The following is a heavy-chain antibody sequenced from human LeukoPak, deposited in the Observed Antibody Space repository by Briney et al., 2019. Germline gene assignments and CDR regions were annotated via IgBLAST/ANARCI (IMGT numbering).Heavy chain of an antibody. CDR1: GGSFSGYY. Sequence: SETLSLTCAVYGGSFSGYYWSWIRQPPGKGLEWIGEINHSGSTNYNPSLKSRVTISVDTSKNQFSLKLSSVTAADTAVYYCARDRPYYDILTGYYPVDYWGQGTLVTVSS. D-gene: IGHD3-9*01. J-gene: IGHJ4*02. V-gene: IGHV4-34*01. CDR2: INHSGST. CDR3: ARDRPYYDILTGYYPVDY.